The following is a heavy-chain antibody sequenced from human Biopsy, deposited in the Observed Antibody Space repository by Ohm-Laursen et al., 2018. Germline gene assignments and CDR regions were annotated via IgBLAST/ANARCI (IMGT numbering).Heavy chain of an antibody. V-gene: IGHV4-4*07. CDR3: ARDAYGDYDTYY. D-gene: IGHD4-17*01. J-gene: IGHJ6*03. Sequence: GTLSLTCTVSGGSISDYFWSWIRQPADKGLEYIGRIYSSGRTFYNPSLKSRVTMSVATSDNQFSLKLSSVTAADTTVYFCARDAYGDYDTYY. CDR1: GGSISDYF. CDR2: IYSSGRT.